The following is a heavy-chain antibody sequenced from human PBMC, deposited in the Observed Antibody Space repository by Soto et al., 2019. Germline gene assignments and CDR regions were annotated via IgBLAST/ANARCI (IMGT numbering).Heavy chain of an antibody. Sequence: QITLQESGPTLVKPTQTLTLTCTFSGFSFTTAGVAVGWIRHTPGGALEWLTLIYYNDDRRFSPSLKTRLTITGDTSKNQVVLSLTNVDTGDTATYFCAHSDGGYEIIDFDFWGQGIPVTVSS. CDR1: GFSFTTAGVA. D-gene: IGHD5-12*01. V-gene: IGHV2-5*01. CDR2: IYYNDDR. J-gene: IGHJ4*02. CDR3: AHSDGGYEIIDFDF.